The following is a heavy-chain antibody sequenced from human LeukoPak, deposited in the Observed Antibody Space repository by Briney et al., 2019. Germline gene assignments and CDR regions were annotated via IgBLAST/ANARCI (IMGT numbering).Heavy chain of an antibody. D-gene: IGHD2-15*01. V-gene: IGHV3-30-3*01. Sequence: GESLRLSCAPSGFTFRSHTMHWVRQPPGKGLEWVAVIEPDGSNKYHADSVKGRFTISRDNSKNTLYLQMNSLRAEDTAVYYCAKDRGVVVVAATPGYWFDPWGQGTLVTVSS. J-gene: IGHJ5*02. CDR1: GFTFRSHT. CDR3: AKDRGVVVVAATPGYWFDP. CDR2: IEPDGSNK.